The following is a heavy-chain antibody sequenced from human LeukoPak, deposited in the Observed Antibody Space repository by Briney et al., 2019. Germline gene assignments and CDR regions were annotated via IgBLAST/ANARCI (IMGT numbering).Heavy chain of an antibody. CDR1: GGSISSYY. J-gene: IGHJ4*02. Sequence: SETLSLTCTVSGGSISSYYWSWIRQPPGKGLEWIGYIYNRGSTKYNPSLKSRVTISVDTSTNQFSLKLSSVTAAGTAVYFCARTSGSGSTDYWGQGTLVTVSS. V-gene: IGHV4-4*09. CDR2: IYNRGST. D-gene: IGHD3-10*01. CDR3: ARTSGSGSTDY.